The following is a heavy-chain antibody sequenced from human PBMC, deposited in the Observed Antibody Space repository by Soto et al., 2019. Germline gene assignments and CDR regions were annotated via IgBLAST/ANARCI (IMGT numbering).Heavy chain of an antibody. CDR2: ISYDGSNK. V-gene: IGHV3-30*18. D-gene: IGHD4-17*01. Sequence: GGSLRLSCAASGFTFSSYGMHWVRQAPGKGLEWVAVISYDGSNKYYADSVKGRFTISRDNSKNTLYLQMNSLRAEDTAVYYCAKDGASSYGDYVHYYYMDVWGKGTTVTVSS. CDR3: AKDGASSYGDYVHYYYMDV. J-gene: IGHJ6*03. CDR1: GFTFSSYG.